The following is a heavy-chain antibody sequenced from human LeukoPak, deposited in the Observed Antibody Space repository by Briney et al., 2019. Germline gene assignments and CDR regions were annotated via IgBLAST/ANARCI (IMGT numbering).Heavy chain of an antibody. CDR2: IYYSGST. J-gene: IGHJ4*02. CDR3: ARVPYGDYINY. Sequence: PSETLSLTCTVSGASISSGDYYWSWIRQPPGKGLEWIGYIYYSGSTYYNPSLKSRVTISRDTPKNQVSLKVSSVTAADTAVYYCARVPYGDYINYWGQGTLVTVSS. CDR1: GASISSGDYY. D-gene: IGHD4-17*01. V-gene: IGHV4-30-4*01.